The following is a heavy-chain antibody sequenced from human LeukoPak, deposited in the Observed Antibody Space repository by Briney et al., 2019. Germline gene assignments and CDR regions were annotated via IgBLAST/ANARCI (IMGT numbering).Heavy chain of an antibody. J-gene: IGHJ6*03. CDR3: AVWSGPLYYYYYYMDV. CDR2: IYYSGST. CDR1: GGSISSSSYY. Sequence: PSETLSLTCTVSGGSISSSSYYWGWIRQPPGKGLEWIGSIYYSGSTYYNPSLKSRVTISVDTSKNQFSLKLSSVTAADTAVYYCAVWSGPLYYYYYYMDVWGKGTTVTVSS. D-gene: IGHD3-3*01. V-gene: IGHV4-39*01.